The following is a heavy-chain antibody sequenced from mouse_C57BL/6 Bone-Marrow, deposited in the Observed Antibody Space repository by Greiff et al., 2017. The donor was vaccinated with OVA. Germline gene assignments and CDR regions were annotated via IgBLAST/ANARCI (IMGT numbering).Heavy chain of an antibody. CDR1: GFTFSSYA. CDR3: AREMGRHGGFAY. J-gene: IGHJ3*01. CDR2: ISDGGSYT. Sequence: EVKVVESGGGLVKPGGSLKLSCAASGFTFSSYAMSWVRQTPEKRLEWVATISDGGSYTYYPDNVKGRFTISRDNAKNNLYLQMSHLKSEDTAMYYCAREMGRHGGFAYWGKGTLVTVSA. V-gene: IGHV5-4*01. D-gene: IGHD2-3*01.